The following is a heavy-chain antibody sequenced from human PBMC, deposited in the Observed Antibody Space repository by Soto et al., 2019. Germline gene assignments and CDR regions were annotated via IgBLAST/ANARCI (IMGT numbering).Heavy chain of an antibody. CDR3: GRDGSGGIIDS. V-gene: IGHV1-18*01. D-gene: IGHD2-15*01. CDR1: GYTFTGYG. J-gene: IGHJ3*01. Sequence: QVQLVQSGAEVKKPGASVKVSCKTSGYTFTGYGINWVRQAPGHGLEWMGWISVFNGNTKYGQNIQDRVIMTTDTSTITAYMELRSLRSDDTAVYFCGRDGSGGIIDSWGQGTMLIVSS. CDR2: ISVFNGNT.